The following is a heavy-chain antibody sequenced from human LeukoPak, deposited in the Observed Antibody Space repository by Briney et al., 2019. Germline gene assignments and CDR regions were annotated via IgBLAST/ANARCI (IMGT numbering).Heavy chain of an antibody. D-gene: IGHD2-2*01. Sequence: GGSLRLSCAASGFTFSSYAMSWVRQAPGKGLEWVSAISGSGGSTYYADSVKGRFIISRDNSKNTLYLQMNSLRAEDTAVYYCAKAPDIVVVPARFDYWGQGTLVTVSS. CDR1: GFTFSSYA. CDR2: ISGSGGST. J-gene: IGHJ4*02. CDR3: AKAPDIVVVPARFDY. V-gene: IGHV3-23*01.